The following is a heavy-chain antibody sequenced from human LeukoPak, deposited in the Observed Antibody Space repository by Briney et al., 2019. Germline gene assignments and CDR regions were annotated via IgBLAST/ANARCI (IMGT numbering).Heavy chain of an antibody. D-gene: IGHD3/OR15-3a*01. V-gene: IGHV4-4*07. CDR2: VYTSGST. J-gene: IGHJ4*02. CDR1: DVPISSHY. Sequence: SETLSLTCTVSDVPISSHYWSWIRQPAGKGLEWIGRVYTSGSTNYNPSLKSRVTMSLDTSKNQFSLKLSSVTAADTAVYYCARGQGTVNFDYWGQGTLVTVSS. CDR3: ARGQGTVNFDY.